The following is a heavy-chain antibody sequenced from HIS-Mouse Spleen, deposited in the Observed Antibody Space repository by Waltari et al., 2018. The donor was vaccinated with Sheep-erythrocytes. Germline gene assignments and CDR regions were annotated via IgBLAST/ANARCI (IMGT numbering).Heavy chain of an antibody. V-gene: IGHV3-21*01. D-gene: IGHD1-26*01. Sequence: EVQLVESGGGLVKPGGSLRLSCAASGFTFSSYSMNWVRQAPGKGLELVSSISSRISSRYSADSVKGLFTISRDNAKNSLYLQMNSLRAEDTAVYYCARVASGATFDYWGQGTLVTVSS. CDR3: ARVASGATFDY. CDR1: GFTFSSYS. J-gene: IGHJ4*02. CDR2: ISSRISSR.